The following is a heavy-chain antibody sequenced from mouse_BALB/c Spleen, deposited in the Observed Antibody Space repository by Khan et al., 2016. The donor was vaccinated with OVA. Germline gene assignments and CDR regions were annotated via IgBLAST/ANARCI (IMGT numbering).Heavy chain of an antibody. V-gene: IGHV1-69*02. Sequence: QVQLQQPGAELVKPGASVKLSCKASGYPFSSYWMHWVKQRPGQGLEWIGEIDPSDSHTNYNQKFKGKATLNVDKSSSTAYMHLSSLTSEDSAVYYCARSYYYGSSTWFAYWGQGTLVTVSA. D-gene: IGHD1-1*01. CDR2: IDPSDSHT. CDR1: GYPFSSYW. CDR3: ARSYYYGSSTWFAY. J-gene: IGHJ3*01.